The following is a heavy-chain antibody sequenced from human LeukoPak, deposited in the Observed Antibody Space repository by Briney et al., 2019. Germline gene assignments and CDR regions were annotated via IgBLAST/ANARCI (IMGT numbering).Heavy chain of an antibody. CDR3: ARDGELLPPSYVDF. Sequence: GASVKVSCKASGYTFTSYGISWVRQAPGQGLDWMGWISAYNGNTNYAQKLQGRVTMTTDTSTSTVYMELRSLRSDDTAVYYCARDGELLPPSYVDFWGQGTLVTVSS. V-gene: IGHV1-18*01. D-gene: IGHD1-26*01. J-gene: IGHJ4*02. CDR1: GYTFTSYG. CDR2: ISAYNGNT.